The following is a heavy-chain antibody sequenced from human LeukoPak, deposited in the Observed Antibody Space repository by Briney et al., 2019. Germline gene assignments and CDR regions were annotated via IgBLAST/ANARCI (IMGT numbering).Heavy chain of an antibody. J-gene: IGHJ4*02. CDR2: ISSSGSTI. CDR1: GFTFSDYY. CDR3: ATSRGKYSSGWSVDY. Sequence: GGSLRLSCAASGFTFSDYYMSWIRQAPGKGLEWVSYISSSGSTIYYADSVKGRFTISRDNAKNSLYLQMNSLRAEDTAVYYCATSRGKYSSGWSVDYWGQGTLVTVSS. V-gene: IGHV3-11*01. D-gene: IGHD6-19*01.